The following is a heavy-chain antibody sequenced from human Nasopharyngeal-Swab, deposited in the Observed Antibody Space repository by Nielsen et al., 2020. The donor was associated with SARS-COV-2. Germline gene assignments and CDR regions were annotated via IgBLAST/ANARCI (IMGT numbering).Heavy chain of an antibody. V-gene: IGHV3-30*18. Sequence: WIRQPPGKGLEWVAVILYDGSNKYYADSVKGRFTISRDNSKNTLYLQMNSLRAEDTAVYYCVKDLDDSSAYPHYGMDVWGQGTTVTVSS. D-gene: IGHD3-22*01. CDR2: ILYDGSNK. J-gene: IGHJ6*02. CDR3: VKDLDDSSAYPHYGMDV.